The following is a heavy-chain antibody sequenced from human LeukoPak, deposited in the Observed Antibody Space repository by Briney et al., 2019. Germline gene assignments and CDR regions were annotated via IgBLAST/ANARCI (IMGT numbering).Heavy chain of an antibody. J-gene: IGHJ4*02. D-gene: IGHD3-22*01. CDR2: ISACNGDT. CDR3: AREVPYDSSRYYQPFDY. Sequence: ASVKVSCKTSGYTFLRYYIHFVRQAPGQGLEWMGWISACNGDTNYAQKLQGRVTMTTDTSTSTAYMELRSLRSDDTAVYYCAREVPYDSSRYYQPFDYWGQGTLVTVSS. CDR1: GYTFLRYY. V-gene: IGHV1-18*04.